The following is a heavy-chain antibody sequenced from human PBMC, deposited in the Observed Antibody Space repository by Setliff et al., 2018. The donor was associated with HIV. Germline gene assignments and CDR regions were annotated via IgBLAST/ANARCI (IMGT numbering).Heavy chain of an antibody. CDR1: GFSFTNAW. CDR3: AKTVALLRAARLDLDY. D-gene: IGHD6-6*01. V-gene: IGHV3-15*01. CDR2: IMSKADGGT. Sequence: GGSLRLSCAASGFSFTNAWMSWVRQAPGKGLEWVGRIMSKADGGTNYADSVKGRFTISRDNSKNILYLQMNSLRVEDSAVYYCAKTVALLRAARLDLDYWGQGTLVTVSS. J-gene: IGHJ4*02.